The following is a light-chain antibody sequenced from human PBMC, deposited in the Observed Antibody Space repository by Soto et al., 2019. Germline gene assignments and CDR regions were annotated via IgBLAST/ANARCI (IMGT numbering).Light chain of an antibody. CDR2: KAS. J-gene: IGKJ4*01. Sequence: DIHMTQSPSTLSGSVADRVTITWRASQTISSWLAWYQQKPVKAPKLLIYKASTLKSGVPSRFSGSGSGTEFTLTISSLQPDDFATYYCQQYSSYPSLTFGGGTKVDI. CDR1: QTISSW. V-gene: IGKV1-5*03. CDR3: QQYSSYPSLT.